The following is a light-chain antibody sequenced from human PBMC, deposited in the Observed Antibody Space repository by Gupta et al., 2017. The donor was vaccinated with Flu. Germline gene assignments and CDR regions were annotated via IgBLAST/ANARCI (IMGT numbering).Light chain of an antibody. V-gene: IGLV2-8*01. J-gene: IGLJ1*01. CDR2: EGS. Sequence: QSVTISCTGTIGDGGGYNSVSWYQQHPGKAPKLMIYEGSRRPAGVPDRFSASKSGSTASLTVSGLQAEDEADYYCGAYADGRYVFGTGTKVTVL. CDR1: IGDGGGYNS. CDR3: GAYADGRYV.